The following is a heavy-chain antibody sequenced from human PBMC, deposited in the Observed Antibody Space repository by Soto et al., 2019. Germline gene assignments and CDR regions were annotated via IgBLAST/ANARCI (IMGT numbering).Heavy chain of an antibody. Sequence: GESLKISCKGSGYSFTIYCIGWVLQMPWKGLEWMGIIYPGDSDTRYSPSFQGQVTISADKSISTAYLQWSSLKASDTAMYYCARQSIAARLHGMDVWGQGTTVTVSS. D-gene: IGHD6-6*01. CDR1: GYSFTIYC. V-gene: IGHV5-51*01. J-gene: IGHJ6*02. CDR3: ARQSIAARLHGMDV. CDR2: IYPGDSDT.